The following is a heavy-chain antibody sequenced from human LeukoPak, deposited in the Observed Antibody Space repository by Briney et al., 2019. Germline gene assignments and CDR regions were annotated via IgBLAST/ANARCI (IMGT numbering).Heavy chain of an antibody. CDR2: IIPIFGTA. V-gene: IGHV1-69*13. D-gene: IGHD3-22*01. J-gene: IGHJ5*02. CDR1: GGTFSSYA. CDR3: ARVKDYDSSCYYSRWFDP. Sequence: SVKVSCKASGGTFSSYAISWVRQAPGQGLEWMGGIIPIFGTANYAQKCQGRGTITADESKSTAYMELSSLRSEDTAVYYCARVKDYDSSCYYSRWFDPWGQGTLVTVSS.